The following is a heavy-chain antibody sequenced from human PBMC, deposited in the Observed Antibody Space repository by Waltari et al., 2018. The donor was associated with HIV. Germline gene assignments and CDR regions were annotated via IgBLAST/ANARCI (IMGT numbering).Heavy chain of an antibody. D-gene: IGHD2-15*01. CDR1: GFTFSSSW. CDR3: AREGGRDCSGGSCYIDY. V-gene: IGHV3-7*01. Sequence: DVEVVESGGGLVQPGGSLRLSCAVSGFTFSSSWMSWVRQAPGEGLRGVANSNPSGSETYYVDSVEGRFTISRDNGRNLIYLQMNRLRAEDTAMYYCAREGGRDCSGGSCYIDYWGQGTLVTVSS. J-gene: IGHJ4*02. CDR2: SNPSGSET.